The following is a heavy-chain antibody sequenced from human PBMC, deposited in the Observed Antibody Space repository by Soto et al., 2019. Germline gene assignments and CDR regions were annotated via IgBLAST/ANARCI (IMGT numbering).Heavy chain of an antibody. D-gene: IGHD3-3*01. CDR3: ASLFNGYYYYGMDV. V-gene: IGHV4-39*01. CDR1: GGSLSSSGYY. CDR2: IYYSGST. Sequence: PSETLSLTCTVSGGSLSSSGYYWGWIRQPPGKGLEWIGSIYYSGSTYYNPSLKSRVTISVDTSKNQLSLKLSSVTAADTAVYYCASLFNGYYYYGMDVWGQGTTFTDSS. J-gene: IGHJ6*02.